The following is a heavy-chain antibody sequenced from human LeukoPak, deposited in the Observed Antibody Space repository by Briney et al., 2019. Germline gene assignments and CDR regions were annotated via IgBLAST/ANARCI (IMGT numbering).Heavy chain of an antibody. V-gene: IGHV1-46*01. D-gene: IGHD3-10*01. J-gene: IGHJ4*02. CDR2: INPSGGST. CDR1: GGTFSSYA. Sequence: GASVKVSCKASGGTFSSYAISWVRQAPGQGLEWMGIINPSGGSTSYAQKFQGRVTMTRGTSTSTVYMELSSLRSEDTAVYYRARARHHSRGHFDYWGQGTLVTVSS. CDR3: ARARHHSRGHFDY.